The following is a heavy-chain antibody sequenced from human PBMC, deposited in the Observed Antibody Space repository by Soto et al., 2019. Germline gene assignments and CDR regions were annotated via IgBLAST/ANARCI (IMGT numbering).Heavy chain of an antibody. J-gene: IGHJ6*02. CDR2: IYHSGST. CDR1: GGSISSSNW. V-gene: IGHV4-4*02. CDR3: ASVRGGYYYAMDV. D-gene: IGHD3-10*02. Sequence: QVQLQESGPGLVKPSGTLSLTCAVSGGSISSSNWWSWVRQPPGKGLEWIGEIYHSGSTNYNPSLKGRVPLSVDXXKNQFSLKLSSVTAADTAVYYCASVRGGYYYAMDVWGQGTTVTVSS.